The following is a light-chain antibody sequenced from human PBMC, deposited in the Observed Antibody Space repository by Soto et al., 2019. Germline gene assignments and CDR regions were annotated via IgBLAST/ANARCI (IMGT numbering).Light chain of an antibody. J-gene: IGKJ4*01. CDR1: QSVSSN. V-gene: IGKV3-15*01. Sequence: EVVMPQSPANLSVSPGEIVTLFCRASQSVSSNLAWYQQKPGQAPRLLIYDASTGATGVPVRFRGSGSGTEFTLTINTLQSEDSAIYYCQQYYTWPVTFGGGTKVDI. CDR3: QQYYTWPVT. CDR2: DAS.